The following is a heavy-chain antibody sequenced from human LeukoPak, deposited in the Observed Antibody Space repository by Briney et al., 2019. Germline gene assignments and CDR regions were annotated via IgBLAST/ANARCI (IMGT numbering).Heavy chain of an antibody. CDR1: GGSMSSHY. D-gene: IGHD6-19*01. Sequence: PSETLSLTCTVSGGSMSSHYWSWLRQPPGKGLEWLGYIYSSGSTNYNPSLKSRVIISIDTSKNQFSLKLSSATAADTAVYYCARGTLTVAGLFDYWGQGTLVTVSS. J-gene: IGHJ4*02. V-gene: IGHV4-59*11. CDR3: ARGTLTVAGLFDY. CDR2: IYSSGST.